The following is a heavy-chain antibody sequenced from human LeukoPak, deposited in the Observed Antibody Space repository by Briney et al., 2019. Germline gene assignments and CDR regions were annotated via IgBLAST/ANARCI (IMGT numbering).Heavy chain of an antibody. D-gene: IGHD3-3*01. Sequence: SETLSLTCTVSGGSISSSSYYWGWIRQPPGKGLEWIGSIYYSGSTYYNPSLKSRVTISVDTSKDKFSLKLSSVTAADTAVHYCAEAATDFWSGSVYFDYWGQGTLVTVSS. CDR3: AEAATDFWSGSVYFDY. CDR2: IYYSGST. V-gene: IGHV4-39*01. CDR1: GGSISSSSYY. J-gene: IGHJ4*02.